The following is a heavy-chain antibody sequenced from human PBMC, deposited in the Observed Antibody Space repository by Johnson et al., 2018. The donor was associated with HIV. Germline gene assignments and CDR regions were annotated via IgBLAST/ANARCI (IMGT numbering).Heavy chain of an antibody. Sequence: VQLVESGGGLVQPGGSLRLSCAASGFSFSSNWMSWVRQAPGKGLEWVANIKEDGSEKYYVDSVKGRFTISRDNSKNTLYLQMNSLRAEDTAVYYCARDYPYDRSPRGAFDIWGHGTMVTVSS. V-gene: IGHV3-7*01. CDR1: GFSFSSNW. CDR2: IKEDGSEK. CDR3: ARDYPYDRSPRGAFDI. D-gene: IGHD3-22*01. J-gene: IGHJ3*02.